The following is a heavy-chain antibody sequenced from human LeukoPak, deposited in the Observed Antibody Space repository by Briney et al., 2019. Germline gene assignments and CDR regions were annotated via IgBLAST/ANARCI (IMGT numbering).Heavy chain of an antibody. CDR3: AKNGDRGAYCTGGTCYPYFYYYMDV. Sequence: GGSLRLSCVASGFSFRSYAMHWVRQAPGKGLEWVAVMSYDGSNTYYGDSVRGRFTISRDNSKNMVYLQMNSLRAEDTAIYYCAKNGDRGAYCTGGTCYPYFYYYMDVWGKGTTVTI. CDR1: GFSFRSYA. J-gene: IGHJ6*03. CDR2: MSYDGSNT. V-gene: IGHV3-30*18. D-gene: IGHD2-15*01.